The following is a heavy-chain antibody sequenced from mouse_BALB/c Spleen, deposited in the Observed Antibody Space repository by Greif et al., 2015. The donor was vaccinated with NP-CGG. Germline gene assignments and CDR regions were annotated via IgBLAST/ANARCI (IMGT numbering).Heavy chain of an antibody. Sequence: DVMLVESGGGLVKPGGSLKLSCAASGFTFSSYAMSWVRQSPEKRLEWVAEISSGGSYTYYPDTVTGRFTISRDNAKNTLYLEMSSLRSEDTAMYYCARDGITTAGFDYWGQGTTLTVSS. D-gene: IGHD1-2*01. CDR3: ARDGITTAGFDY. CDR1: GFTFSSYA. V-gene: IGHV5-9-4*01. CDR2: ISSGGSYT. J-gene: IGHJ2*01.